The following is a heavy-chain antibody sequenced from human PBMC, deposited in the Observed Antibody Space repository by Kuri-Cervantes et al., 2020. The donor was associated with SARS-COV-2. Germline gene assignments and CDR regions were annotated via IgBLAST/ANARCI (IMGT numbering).Heavy chain of an antibody. D-gene: IGHD6-19*01. CDR1: GFTFSSYG. CDR3: ARGAPYYIAVAGTNGDYFDY. V-gene: IGHV3-30*02. Sequence: GESLKISCAASGFTFSSYGMHWVRQAPGKGLEWVAFIRYDGSNKYYADSVKGRFTISRDNAKNTLYLQMNSLRAEDTAVYYCARGAPYYIAVAGTNGDYFDYWGQGTLVTVSS. J-gene: IGHJ4*02. CDR2: IRYDGSNK.